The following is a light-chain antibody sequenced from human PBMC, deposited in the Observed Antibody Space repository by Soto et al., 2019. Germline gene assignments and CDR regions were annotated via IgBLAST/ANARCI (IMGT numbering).Light chain of an antibody. Sequence: EIVVTQSPGTLSLSPGERATLSCRASQSVSSNYLAWYQQKPGQAPRLLIYGASSRASDIPDRFSGSGSGTDFTLIISRLEPEEFAMYYCQQYGSTPFTFGPGTKVDV. CDR1: QSVSSNY. V-gene: IGKV3-20*01. CDR2: GAS. J-gene: IGKJ3*01. CDR3: QQYGSTPFT.